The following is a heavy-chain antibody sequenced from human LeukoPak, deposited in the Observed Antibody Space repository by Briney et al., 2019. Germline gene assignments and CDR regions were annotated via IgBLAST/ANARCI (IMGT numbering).Heavy chain of an antibody. D-gene: IGHD1-1*01. CDR2: ISYDGSNK. J-gene: IGHJ6*02. V-gene: IGHV3-30*18. CDR1: GFTFSSYG. CDR3: AKDLLERAYYYYYGMDV. Sequence: PGRSLRLSCAASGFTFSSYGMHRVRQAPGKGLEWVAVISYDGSNKYYADSVKGRFTISRDNSKNTLYLQMNSLRAEDTAVYYCAKDLLERAYYYYYGMDVWGQGTTVTVSS.